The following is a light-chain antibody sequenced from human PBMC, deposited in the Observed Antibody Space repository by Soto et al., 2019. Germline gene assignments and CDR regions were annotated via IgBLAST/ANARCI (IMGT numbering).Light chain of an antibody. Sequence: DIVLTQSPDSLAVSLGERATINCKSSQTVLHGSNYLAWYQQKPGQPPKLLIYWASTRESGVPDRFSGSGSGTDFTLTISRLHAEDVAVYYCQQYYPTPVTFDQGTNV. V-gene: IGKV4-1*01. CDR1: QTVLHGSNY. CDR3: QQYYPTPVT. CDR2: WAS. J-gene: IGKJ1*01.